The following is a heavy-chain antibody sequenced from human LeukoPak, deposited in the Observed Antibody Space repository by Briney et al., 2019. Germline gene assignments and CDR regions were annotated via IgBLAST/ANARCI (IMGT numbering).Heavy chain of an antibody. D-gene: IGHD3-10*01. CDR1: GFTFSSYS. J-gene: IGHJ4*02. Sequence: PGGSLRLSCAASGFTFSSYSMNWVRQAPGKGLEWVSSISSSSSYIYYADSVKGRFTISRDNAKNPLYLQMNSLRAEDTAVYYCARGSRVRGAPSPDYWGQGTLVTVSS. CDR3: ARGSRVRGAPSPDY. V-gene: IGHV3-21*01. CDR2: ISSSSSYI.